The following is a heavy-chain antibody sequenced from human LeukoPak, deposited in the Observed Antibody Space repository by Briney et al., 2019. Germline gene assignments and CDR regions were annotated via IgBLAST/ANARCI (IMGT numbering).Heavy chain of an antibody. CDR3: ARDTYNSGWCSDY. CDR2: ISTYNGNT. J-gene: IGHJ4*02. CDR1: GGTFSSYA. D-gene: IGHD6-19*01. Sequence: GASVKVSCKASGGTFSSYAISWVRQAPGQGLEWMGWISTYNGNTNYAQKLQGRVTMTTDTSTSTAYMELRSLRSDDAAVYYCARDTYNSGWCSDYWGQGTLVTVSS. V-gene: IGHV1-18*01.